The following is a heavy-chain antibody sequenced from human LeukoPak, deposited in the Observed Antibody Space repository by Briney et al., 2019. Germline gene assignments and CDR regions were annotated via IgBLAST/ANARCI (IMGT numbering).Heavy chain of an antibody. CDR3: AELGITMIGGV. V-gene: IGHV3-48*03. CDR2: IIGSGNTI. J-gene: IGHJ6*04. Sequence: GGSLRLSCAASGFTFSSYEMNWVRQAPGKGLEWISYIIGSGNTIYYADSVKGRFTISGDNAKNSLYLQMNSLRAVDTAVYYCAELGITMIGGVWGKGTTVTISS. D-gene: IGHD3-10*02. CDR1: GFTFSSYE.